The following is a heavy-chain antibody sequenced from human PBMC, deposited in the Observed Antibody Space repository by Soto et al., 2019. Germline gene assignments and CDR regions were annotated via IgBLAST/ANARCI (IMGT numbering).Heavy chain of an antibody. D-gene: IGHD3-10*01. V-gene: IGHV1-69*08. CDR2: IIPFLGVT. J-gene: IGHJ4*02. CDR3: ARDWESTVSTWSFGAF. Sequence: QVQLVQSGAEVKKPGSSVKVSCKASGGTFSPYTINWVRHAPGQGLEWMGRIIPFLGVTNYAQKFQARVTSTADKSTTTAYMELSGLRFEDTAVYYCARDWESTVSTWSFGAFWGRGTLVTVSS. CDR1: GGTFSPYT.